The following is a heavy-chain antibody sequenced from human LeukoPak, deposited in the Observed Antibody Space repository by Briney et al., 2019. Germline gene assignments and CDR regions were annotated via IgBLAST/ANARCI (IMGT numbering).Heavy chain of an antibody. CDR1: GYTFTGHY. J-gene: IGHJ4*02. D-gene: IGHD7-27*01. CDR2: IHASTGDT. CDR3: ARDENWGPDY. V-gene: IGHV1-2*02. Sequence: ASVKVSCKASGYTFTGHYMHWVRQAPGHGLEWMGWIHASTGDTNYAQKFQGRFTMTRDTSISTLYMELNRLTSDDTAVYFCARDENWGPDYWGQGTLVTVSS.